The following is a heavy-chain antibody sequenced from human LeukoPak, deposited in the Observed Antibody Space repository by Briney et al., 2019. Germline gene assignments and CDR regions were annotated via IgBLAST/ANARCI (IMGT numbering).Heavy chain of an antibody. V-gene: IGHV4-61*02. J-gene: IGHJ5*02. CDR1: GGSISSGSYY. D-gene: IGHD2-2*01. CDR3: ARVVVPAAPADWFDP. Sequence: SETLSLTCTVSGGSISSGSYYWSWIRQPAGKGLEWIGRIYTSGSTNYNPSLKSRVTISVDTSKSQFSLKLSSVTAADTAVYYCARVVVPAAPADWFDPWGQGTLVTVSS. CDR2: IYTSGST.